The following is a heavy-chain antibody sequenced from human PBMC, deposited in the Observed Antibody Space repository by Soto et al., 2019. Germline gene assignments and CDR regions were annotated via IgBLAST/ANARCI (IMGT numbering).Heavy chain of an antibody. CDR3: ARDSANYHGSGSYESWFDP. Sequence: PSETLSLTCAVSCYSISSGYSWCFIRQPPGKGLEWIGSIYHSGSTYYNPSLKSRVTISVDTSKNQFSLKLSSVTAADTAVYYCARDSANYHGSGSYESWFDPWGQGTLVTVSS. D-gene: IGHD3-10*01. CDR1: CYSISSGYS. CDR2: IYHSGST. J-gene: IGHJ5*02. V-gene: IGHV4-38-2*02.